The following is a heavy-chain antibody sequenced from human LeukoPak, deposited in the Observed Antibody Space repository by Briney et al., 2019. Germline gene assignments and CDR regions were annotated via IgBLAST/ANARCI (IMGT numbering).Heavy chain of an antibody. CDR3: AKGYSSPFDP. Sequence: PGGSLRLSCAASGFTFSTYAMSWVRQAPGKGLQWVSSISSSGCNTYYADSVKGRFTISRDNSKSTLYLQMNSLRAEDTAVYYCAKGYSSPFDPWGQGTLVTVSS. J-gene: IGHJ5*02. V-gene: IGHV3-23*01. CDR1: GFTFSTYA. CDR2: ISSSGCNT. D-gene: IGHD6-13*01.